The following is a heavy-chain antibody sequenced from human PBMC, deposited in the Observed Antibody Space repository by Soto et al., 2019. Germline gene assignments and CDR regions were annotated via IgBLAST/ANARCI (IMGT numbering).Heavy chain of an antibody. Sequence: GASVKVSCKASGYTFTGYYMHWVRQAPGQGIEWMGWINPNSSGTNYAQKFKGWVTMTRDTSISTAYMELSRLRSDDTAVYYCTRGNPYSRSCYRGNYGMDVWGQGTTVTVSS. CDR2: INPNSSGT. CDR3: TRGNPYSRSCYRGNYGMDV. CDR1: GYTFTGYY. V-gene: IGHV1-2*04. J-gene: IGHJ6*02. D-gene: IGHD6-13*01.